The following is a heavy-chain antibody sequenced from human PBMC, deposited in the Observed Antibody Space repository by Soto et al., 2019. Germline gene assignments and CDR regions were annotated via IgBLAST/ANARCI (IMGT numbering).Heavy chain of an antibody. CDR1: GGSISSYY. D-gene: IGHD1-26*01. CDR3: ARRYGGNFDY. Sequence: TSETLSLTCSVPGGSISSYYWSWIRQPPGKGLEWIGYIYYSGSTNYNPSLKSRVTISVDTSKNQFSLKLSSVTAADTAVYYCARRYGGNFDYWGQGTLVTVSS. V-gene: IGHV4-59*01. J-gene: IGHJ4*02. CDR2: IYYSGST.